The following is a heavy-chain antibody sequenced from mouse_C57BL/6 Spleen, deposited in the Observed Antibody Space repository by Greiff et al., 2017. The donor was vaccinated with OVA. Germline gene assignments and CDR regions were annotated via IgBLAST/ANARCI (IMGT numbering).Heavy chain of an antibody. CDR2: IYPGDGDT. CDR1: GYAFSSSW. J-gene: IGHJ4*01. V-gene: IGHV1-82*01. Sequence: QVQLQQSGPELVKPGASVKISCKASGYAFSSSWMNWVKQRPGKGLEWIGRIYPGDGDTNYNGKFKGKATLTADKSSSTAYMQLSSLTSEDSAVYFCARGGLWSPMDYWGQGTSVTVSS. CDR3: ARGGLWSPMDY. D-gene: IGHD1-1*02.